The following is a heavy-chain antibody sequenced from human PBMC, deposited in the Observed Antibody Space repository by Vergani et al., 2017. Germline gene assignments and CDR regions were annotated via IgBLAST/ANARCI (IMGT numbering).Heavy chain of an antibody. CDR3: AGYGYQMRGYYYYGMDV. J-gene: IGHJ6*02. CDR1: GFTFDDYT. D-gene: IGHD5-18*01. Sequence: EVQLVESGGVVVQPGGSLRLSCAASGFTFDDYTMHWVRQAPGKGLEWVSAISGSGGSTYYADSVKGRFTISRDNSKNTLYLQMNSLRAEDTAVYYCAGYGYQMRGYYYYGMDVWGQGTTVTVSS. CDR2: ISGSGGST. V-gene: IGHV3-23*04.